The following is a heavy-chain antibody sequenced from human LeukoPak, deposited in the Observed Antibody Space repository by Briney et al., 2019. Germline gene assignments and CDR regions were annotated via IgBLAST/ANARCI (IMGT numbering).Heavy chain of an antibody. D-gene: IGHD2-15*01. CDR1: GGSISSYY. Sequence: SETLSLTCTVSGGSISSYYWSWIRQPPGKGLEWIGYIYYSGSTDYNPSLKSRVTISVDTSKNRFSLKLSPVTAADTAVYYCARASCSGGSCYGYYFDYWGQGTLVTVSS. CDR2: IYYSGST. J-gene: IGHJ4*02. V-gene: IGHV4-59*01. CDR3: ARASCSGGSCYGYYFDY.